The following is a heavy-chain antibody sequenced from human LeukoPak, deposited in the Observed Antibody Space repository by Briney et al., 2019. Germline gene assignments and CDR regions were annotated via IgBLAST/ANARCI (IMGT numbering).Heavy chain of an antibody. CDR1: GFTFSSYG. CDR2: IWYDGSNK. J-gene: IGHJ4*02. CDR3: ARTGVDYDYVWGSYRGGWYFDY. Sequence: GGSLRLSCAASGFTFSSYGMHWVRQAPGKGLEWVAVIWYDGSNKYYADSVKGRFTISRDNSKNTLYLQMNSLRAEDTAVYYYARTGVDYDYVWGSYRGGWYFDYWGQGTLVTVSS. D-gene: IGHD3-16*02. V-gene: IGHV3-33*01.